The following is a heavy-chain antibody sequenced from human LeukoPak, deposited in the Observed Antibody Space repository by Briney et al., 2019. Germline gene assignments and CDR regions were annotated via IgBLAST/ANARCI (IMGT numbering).Heavy chain of an antibody. CDR1: GRSISSYY. D-gene: IGHD5-18*01. CDR2: IYYSGST. J-gene: IGHJ6*03. Sequence: PETLSLTCTVSGRSISSYYWSWIRQPPGKGLEWIGYIYYSGSTNYNPSLKRRVTISVDTSKNEFSLKLSSVTAADTAVYYCAGGYIYGSTYYYMDVWGKGTTVTISS. V-gene: IGHV4-59*01. CDR3: AGGYIYGSTYYYMDV.